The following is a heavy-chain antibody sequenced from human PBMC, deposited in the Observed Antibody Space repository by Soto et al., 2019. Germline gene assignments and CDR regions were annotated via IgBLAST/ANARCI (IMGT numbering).Heavy chain of an antibody. J-gene: IGHJ4*02. CDR1: GGSVSSGGYY. CDR3: ARILTTVTNFDY. CDR2: IYYSGST. V-gene: IGHV4-61*08. D-gene: IGHD4-17*01. Sequence: SVTLSLTCTVAGGSVSSGGYYWSWIQQPPGKGLEWIGYIYYSGSTNYNPSLKSRVTISVDTSKNQFSLKLSSVTAADTAVYYCARILTTVTNFDYWGQGTLVTVSS.